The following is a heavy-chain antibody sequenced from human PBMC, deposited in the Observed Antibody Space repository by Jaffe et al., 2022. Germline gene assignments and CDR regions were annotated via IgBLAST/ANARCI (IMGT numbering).Heavy chain of an antibody. V-gene: IGHV3-30*18. CDR1: GFTFSSYG. D-gene: IGHD6-19*01. Sequence: QVQLVESGGGVVQPGRSLRLSCAASGFTFSSYGMHWVRQAPGKGLEWVAVISYDGSNKYYADSVKGRFTISRDNSKNTLYLQMNSLRAEDTAVYYCAKDRQWLGYDAFDIWGQGTMVTVSS. CDR2: ISYDGSNK. J-gene: IGHJ3*02. CDR3: AKDRQWLGYDAFDI.